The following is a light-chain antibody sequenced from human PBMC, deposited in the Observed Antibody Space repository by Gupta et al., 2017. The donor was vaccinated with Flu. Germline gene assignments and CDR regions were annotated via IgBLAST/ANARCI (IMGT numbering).Light chain of an antibody. V-gene: IGKV3-20*01. CDR3: QQYNNSPLT. CDR1: QSINSIY. J-gene: IGKJ4*01. CDR2: GAS. Sequence: TLSCRTSQSINSIYVAWYQQKPGQAPRLLIYGASSRATGIPDRFSGSGSGTDFTLTISRLEPEDSAVYYCQQYNNSPLTFGGGTKVEI.